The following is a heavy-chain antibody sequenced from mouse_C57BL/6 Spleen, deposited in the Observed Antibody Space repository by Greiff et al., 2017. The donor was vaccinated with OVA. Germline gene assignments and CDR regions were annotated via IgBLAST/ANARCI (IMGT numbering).Heavy chain of an antibody. D-gene: IGHD4-1*01. CDR1: GYSITSGYY. CDR2: ISYDGSN. V-gene: IGHV3-6*01. CDR3: AREELGLFDY. Sequence: EVQLVESGPGLVKPSQSLSLTCSVTGYSITSGYYWIWIRQFPGNKLEWMGYISYDGSNNYNPSLKNRISITRDTSKNQFVLKLNSVTTEDTATYYCAREELGLFDYWGQGTTLTVSS. J-gene: IGHJ2*01.